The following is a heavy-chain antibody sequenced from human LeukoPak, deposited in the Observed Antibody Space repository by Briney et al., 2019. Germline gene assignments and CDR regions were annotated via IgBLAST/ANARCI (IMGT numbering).Heavy chain of an antibody. V-gene: IGHV3-15*06. D-gene: IGHD3-3*01. CDR1: GFTCNNAW. CDR3: ATWGDFWSGNYGGY. Sequence: GGSLRLSCAASGFTCNNAWMSWVRQAPGKGLECVGRIKSKIDGGTTNYAVPVKGRFSISRDDSKNTVYLQMNSLKTEDTGVYYCATWGDFWSGNYGGYWGQGTLVTVSS. CDR2: IKSKIDGGTT. J-gene: IGHJ4*02.